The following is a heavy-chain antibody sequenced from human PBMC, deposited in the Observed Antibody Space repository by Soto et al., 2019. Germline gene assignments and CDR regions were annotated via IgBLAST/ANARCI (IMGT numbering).Heavy chain of an antibody. D-gene: IGHD3-22*01. J-gene: IGHJ4*02. Sequence: PSETLSLTCTVSGGSISSSSYYWGWIRQPPGKGLEWIGSIYYSGSTYYNPSLKSRVTISVDTSKNQFSLKLSSVTAADTAVYYCARHYYDSSGYYLNGNPSIDYWGQGTLVTAPQ. V-gene: IGHV4-39*01. CDR3: ARHYYDSSGYYLNGNPSIDY. CDR2: IYYSGST. CDR1: GGSISSSSYY.